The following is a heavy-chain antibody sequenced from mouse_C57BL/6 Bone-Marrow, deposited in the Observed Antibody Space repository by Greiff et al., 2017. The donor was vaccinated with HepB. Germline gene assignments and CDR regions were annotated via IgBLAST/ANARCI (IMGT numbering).Heavy chain of an antibody. CDR1: GFTFSSYC. J-gene: IGHJ2*01. Sequence: EVHLVESGGDLVKPGASLKLSCAASGFTFSSYCMSWVRQTPDKRLEWVATISSGGSYTYYPDSVKGRFTISTDNATNTLYLQMNRLKSEDTAMYYCARHTSVYDGYLYYFDYWGKGTTLTVSS. D-gene: IGHD2-3*01. V-gene: IGHV5-6*01. CDR2: ISSGGSYT. CDR3: ARHTSVYDGYLYYFDY.